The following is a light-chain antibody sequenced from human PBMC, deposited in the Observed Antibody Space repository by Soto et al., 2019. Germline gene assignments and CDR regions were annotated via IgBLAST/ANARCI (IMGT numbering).Light chain of an antibody. CDR1: QSVSSN. Sequence: EIVMTQSPATLSVSPGERAALSCRASQSVSSNLAWYQQKPGQAPRVLIYGASTRATGIPARFSGSGSGTEFTLSISSLQSEDFAVYYCQEYSSWLWTFGQGTKVEIK. CDR2: GAS. V-gene: IGKV3-15*01. CDR3: QEYSSWLWT. J-gene: IGKJ1*01.